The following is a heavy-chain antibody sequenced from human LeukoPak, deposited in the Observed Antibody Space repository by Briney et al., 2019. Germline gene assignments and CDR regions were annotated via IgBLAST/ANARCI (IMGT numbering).Heavy chain of an antibody. J-gene: IGHJ4*02. CDR2: ISGSGGST. V-gene: IGHV3-23*01. Sequence: SCKASGFTFSSYAMSWVRQAPGKGLEWVSAISGSGGSTYYADSVKGRFTISRDNSKNTLYLQMNSLRAEDTAVYYCAKAGRVSGSGSYYITPDYWGQGTLVTVSS. CDR1: GFTFSSYA. CDR3: AKAGRVSGSGSYYITPDY. D-gene: IGHD3-10*01.